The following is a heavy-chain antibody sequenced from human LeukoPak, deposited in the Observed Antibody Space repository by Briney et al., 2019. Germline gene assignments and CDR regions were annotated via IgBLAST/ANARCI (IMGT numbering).Heavy chain of an antibody. Sequence: ASVKVSCKASGYTFTAYYMYWVRQAPGQGPECMGRINPNSGGTNYAQKFQGRVTMTRDTSISTAYMELSRLTSDDTAVYYCATSSEGGYSYGSDIDYWGQGTLVTVSS. CDR2: INPNSGGT. J-gene: IGHJ4*02. D-gene: IGHD5-18*01. V-gene: IGHV1-2*06. CDR3: ATSSEGGYSYGSDIDY. CDR1: GYTFTAYY.